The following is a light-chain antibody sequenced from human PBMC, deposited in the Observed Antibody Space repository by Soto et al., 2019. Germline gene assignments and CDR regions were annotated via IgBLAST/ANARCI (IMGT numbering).Light chain of an antibody. CDR2: AAS. J-gene: IGKJ4*01. V-gene: IGKV1-39*01. Sequence: DIQMTQSPSSLSASVGDRVTISCRASQSIRNYLNWYQLKPGKAPQLLIYAASSLQSGVPSRFSGGGSGTFFTLTISSLLPEDFATDDCQQSYSSLLTFGGGTKVEIK. CDR3: QQSYSSLLT. CDR1: QSIRNY.